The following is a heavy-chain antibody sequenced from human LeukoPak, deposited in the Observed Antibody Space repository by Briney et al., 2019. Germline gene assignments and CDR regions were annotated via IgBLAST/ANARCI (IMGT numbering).Heavy chain of an antibody. CDR3: ARCGDGLPCDFDY. Sequence: GRSLRLSCAASGFTFDDYAMHWVRQAPGKGLEWVSSINWNSGSLGYADSVKGRFTISRHNAKNSLYLQMNSLRAEDTAVYYCARCGDGLPCDFDYWGQGTLVTVSS. CDR2: INWNSGSL. V-gene: IGHV3-9*01. D-gene: IGHD3-10*01. CDR1: GFTFDDYA. J-gene: IGHJ4*02.